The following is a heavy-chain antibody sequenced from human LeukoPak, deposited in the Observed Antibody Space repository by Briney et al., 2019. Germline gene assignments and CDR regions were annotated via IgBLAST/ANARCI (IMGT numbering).Heavy chain of an antibody. CDR1: GYTFTSYG. Sequence: ASVKVSCKASGYTFTSYGISWVRQAPGQGLEWMGWISAYNGNTNYAQKLQGRVTMTTDTSTSTAYMELRSLRSDDTAVYYCARFPSREGVSDAFDIWGQGTMVTVSS. CDR2: ISAYNGNT. J-gene: IGHJ3*02. D-gene: IGHD3-10*01. V-gene: IGHV1-18*01. CDR3: ARFPSREGVSDAFDI.